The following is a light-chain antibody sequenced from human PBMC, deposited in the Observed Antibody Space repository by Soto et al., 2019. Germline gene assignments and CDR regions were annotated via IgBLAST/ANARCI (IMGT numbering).Light chain of an antibody. CDR2: WAS. CDR3: QQYYSTPLT. V-gene: IGKV4-1*01. J-gene: IGKJ4*01. Sequence: DIVMTQSPDSLAVSLGERATINCRSSQSVLHSSDNKNYLVWYQQKPGQPPKLLIYWASTRESGVPDRFSGSGSGTDFTLTISSLQAEDVAVYYCQQYYSTPLTFGGGTTVEIK. CDR1: QSVLHSSDNKNY.